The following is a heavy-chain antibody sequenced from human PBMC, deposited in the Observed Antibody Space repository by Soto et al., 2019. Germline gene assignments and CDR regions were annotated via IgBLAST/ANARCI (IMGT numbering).Heavy chain of an antibody. D-gene: IGHD7-27*01. CDR3: ARPPTANLDAFDI. CDR2: IFYSGIT. Sequence: SENLSLTCTVSGGSISSSNYYWGWIRQPPGKGLEWIGSIFYSGITYHNPSLKSRVTISVDTSKNQFSLNLSSVTAADTAVYYCARPPTANLDAFDIWGLGTMVTVSS. J-gene: IGHJ3*02. V-gene: IGHV4-39*01. CDR1: GGSISSSNYY.